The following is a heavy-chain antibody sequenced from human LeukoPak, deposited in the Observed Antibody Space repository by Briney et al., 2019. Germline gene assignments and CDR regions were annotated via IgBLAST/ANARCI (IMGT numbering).Heavy chain of an antibody. J-gene: IGHJ4*02. CDR3: AREYN. D-gene: IGHD1-14*01. V-gene: IGHV3-7*01. CDR1: GFSFGSYW. CDR2: MKHDGSEE. Sequence: GGSLRLSCAASGFSFGSYWMSWVRQAPGKGPEWVASMKHDGSEENYVDSVKGRFTISRDNAKNSLYLQMNSLRAENAAVYYCAREYNWGQGTLVTVSS.